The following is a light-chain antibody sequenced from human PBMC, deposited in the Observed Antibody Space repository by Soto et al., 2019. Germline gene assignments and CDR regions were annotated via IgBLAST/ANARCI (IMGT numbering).Light chain of an antibody. J-gene: IGLJ1*01. CDR3: SSCTSSCTYDV. Sequence: QSALTQPASVSGSPGQSITISCTGVSSDVGGYSYVSWYQQHPGKAPKLMIFEVSNRPSGVSIRFSGSKSGNTASLTISGLQAEDEADYYCSSCTSSCTYDVFGAGTKLTVL. CDR2: EVS. V-gene: IGLV2-14*01. CDR1: SSDVGGYSY.